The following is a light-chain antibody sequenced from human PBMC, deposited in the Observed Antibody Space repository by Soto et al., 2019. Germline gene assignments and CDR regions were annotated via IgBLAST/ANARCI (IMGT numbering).Light chain of an antibody. CDR3: QSYDSSLSGYV. Sequence: QSVLTQPPSVSGAPGQRVTISCTGSSSNIGAGYDVHWYQQLPGTAPKLLIYGNSNRPSGVPDRFSGSKSGTSASLAITGLQAEDEAAYSCQSYDSSLSGYVFGTGTKVTV. CDR2: GNS. CDR1: SSNIGAGYD. J-gene: IGLJ1*01. V-gene: IGLV1-40*01.